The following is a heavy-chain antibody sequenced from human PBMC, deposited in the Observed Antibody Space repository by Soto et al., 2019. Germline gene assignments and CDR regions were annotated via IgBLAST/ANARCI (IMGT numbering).Heavy chain of an antibody. CDR2: ISSSSAYI. V-gene: IGHV3-21*01. CDR3: ARDIVATAYFDY. D-gene: IGHD5-12*01. J-gene: IGHJ4*02. Sequence: GGSLRLSCATSGFTFSSYSMNWVRQAPGKGLEWVSSISSSSAYIYSADSLKGRFTISRDNAKNSLYLQMNSLRAEDTAVYYCARDIVATAYFDYWGRGTLVTVSS. CDR1: GFTFSSYS.